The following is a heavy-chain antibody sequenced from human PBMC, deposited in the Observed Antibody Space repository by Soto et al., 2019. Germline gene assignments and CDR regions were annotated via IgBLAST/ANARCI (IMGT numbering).Heavy chain of an antibody. CDR2: ISGSGGST. CDR1: GFTFSSYA. J-gene: IGHJ5*02. CDR3: AKPDYDILTGPNWFDP. D-gene: IGHD3-9*01. Sequence: GSLRLSCAASGFTFSSYAMSWVRQAPGKGLEWVSAISGSGGSTYYADSVKGRFTISRDNSKNTLYLQMNSLRAEDTAVYYCAKPDYDILTGPNWFDPWGQGTLVTVYS. V-gene: IGHV3-23*01.